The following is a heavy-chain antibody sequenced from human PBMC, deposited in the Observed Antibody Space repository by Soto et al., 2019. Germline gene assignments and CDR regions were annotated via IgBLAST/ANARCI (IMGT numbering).Heavy chain of an antibody. CDR2: IFTSGNT. V-gene: IGHV4-4*07. J-gene: IGHJ5*02. CDR3: ARGVRGASNWFDP. Sequence: SETLSLTCTVSGGSISNSSWYWIRQPAGKGLEWIGRIFTSGNTNYSPSLKSRVIMSVDTSKNQFSLKMRSVTAADTAVYYCARGVRGASNWFDPWGQGTLVTVSS. D-gene: IGHD3-10*02. CDR1: GGSISNSS.